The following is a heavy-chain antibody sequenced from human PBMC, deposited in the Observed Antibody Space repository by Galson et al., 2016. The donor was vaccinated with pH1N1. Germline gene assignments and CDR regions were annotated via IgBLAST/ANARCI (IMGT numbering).Heavy chain of an antibody. V-gene: IGHV1-46*01. Sequence: SVKVSCKASGNTFTSYYMHGVRQAPGQGLEWMGTINPSGGSTSYAQKFQGRVTMTRDTSTSTVYMELSSLRSEDTAVYYCARGDFVVGEGWYKGFDVWGQGTTVTVSS. CDR3: ARGDFVVGEGWYKGFDV. D-gene: IGHD2-15*01. J-gene: IGHJ6*02. CDR1: GNTFTSYY. CDR2: INPSGGST.